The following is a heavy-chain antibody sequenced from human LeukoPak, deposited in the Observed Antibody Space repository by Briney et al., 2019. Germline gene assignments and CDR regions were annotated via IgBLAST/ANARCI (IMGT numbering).Heavy chain of an antibody. CDR1: GYTFTGYY. Sequence: GASVKVSCKTSGYTFTGYYMHWVRQAPGQGLEWMGWINPNSGGTNYAQKFQGRVTMTRDTSISTAYMELSRLRSDDTAVYYCARVLPNYYGSGSYYNPYDDAFDIWGQGTMVTVSS. J-gene: IGHJ3*02. CDR2: INPNSGGT. D-gene: IGHD3-10*01. V-gene: IGHV1-2*02. CDR3: ARVLPNYYGSGSYYNPYDDAFDI.